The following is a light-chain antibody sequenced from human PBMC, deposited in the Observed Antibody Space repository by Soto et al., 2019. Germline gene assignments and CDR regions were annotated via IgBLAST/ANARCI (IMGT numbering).Light chain of an antibody. Sequence: EIVLTQSPAILSLSPGDRATLSCGASQAVPSAYLAWYQQKPGLAPRLLIYDASSRATGIPDRFSGSGSGTDFTLTISRLEPDDFAVYYCQQYGDSSLTFGGGTKVEVK. V-gene: IGKV3D-20*01. CDR3: QQYGDSSLT. CDR2: DAS. CDR1: QAVPSAY. J-gene: IGKJ4*01.